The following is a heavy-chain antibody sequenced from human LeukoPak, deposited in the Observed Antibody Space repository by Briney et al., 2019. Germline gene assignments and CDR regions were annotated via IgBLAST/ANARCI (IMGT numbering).Heavy chain of an antibody. CDR2: ISSSSSIL. J-gene: IGHJ4*02. D-gene: IGHD2-2*01. CDR3: ARDWASGDIVVVPAAIDY. V-gene: IGHV3-48*04. CDR1: GFTFSRYS. Sequence: GGSLSLSCAASGFTFSRYSMNWVRQAPGKGLEWVSYISSSSSILYYADSVKGRFTIYRDNAKNSLYLQMNSLRADDTAVNYCARDWASGDIVVVPAAIDYWGQGTLVTVSS.